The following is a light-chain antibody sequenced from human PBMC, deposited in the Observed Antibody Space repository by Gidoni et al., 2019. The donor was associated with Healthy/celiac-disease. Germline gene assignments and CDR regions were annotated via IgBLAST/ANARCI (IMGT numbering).Light chain of an antibody. V-gene: IGKV3-15*01. J-gene: IGKJ2*01. CDR2: GAS. CDR1: QSVSSN. Sequence: IVLTQSPATLSVSPGERATLSCRASQSVSSNLAWYQQKPGQAPRLLIYGASTRATGIPARFSGSGSGTEFTLTISSLQSEDFAVYYCQQYNNWPPGMYTFXXXTKLEIK. CDR3: QQYNNWPPGMYT.